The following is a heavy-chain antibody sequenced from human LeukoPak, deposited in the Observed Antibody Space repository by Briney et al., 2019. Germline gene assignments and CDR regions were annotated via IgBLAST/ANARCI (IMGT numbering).Heavy chain of an antibody. V-gene: IGHV3-48*01. CDR1: GFTFSSYS. D-gene: IGHD3-9*01. CDR2: ISSSSSTI. CDR3: ARETGLSPGYSPVDY. J-gene: IGHJ4*02. Sequence: GGSLRLSCAASGFTFSSYSMNWVRQAPGKGLEWASYISSSSSTIYYADSVKGRFTISRDNAKNSLYLQMNSLRAEDTAVYYCARETGLSPGYSPVDYWGQGTLVSVSS.